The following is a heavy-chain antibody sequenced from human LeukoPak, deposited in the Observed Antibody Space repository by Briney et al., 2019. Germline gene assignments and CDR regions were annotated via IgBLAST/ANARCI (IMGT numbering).Heavy chain of an antibody. CDR3: TREPPEYCGGDC. J-gene: IGHJ4*02. V-gene: IGHV3-49*04. CDR2: IRSKAYGGTT. Sequence: GGSLRLSCTVSGFTFGDYAMSWVRQVPGKGLEWIGFIRSKAYGGTTEYAASVKGRFTISRDNSKSIAYLQMNSLKSEDTAVYYCTREPPEYCGGDCWGQGTLVTVSS. D-gene: IGHD2-21*01. CDR1: GFTFGDYA.